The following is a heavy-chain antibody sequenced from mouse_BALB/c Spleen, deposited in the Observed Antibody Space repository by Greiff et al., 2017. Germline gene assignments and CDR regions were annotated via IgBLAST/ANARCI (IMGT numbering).Heavy chain of an antibody. CDR1: GFSLTSYG. D-gene: IGHD2-14*01. Sequence: QVQLKESGPGLVQPSQSLSITCTVSGFSLTSYGVHWVRQSPGKGLEWLGVIWSGGSTDYNAAFISRLSISKDNSKSQVFFKMNSLQANDTAIYYCARGGYRYDYAMDYWGQGTSVTVSS. V-gene: IGHV2-2*02. CDR2: IWSGGST. CDR3: ARGGYRYDYAMDY. J-gene: IGHJ4*01.